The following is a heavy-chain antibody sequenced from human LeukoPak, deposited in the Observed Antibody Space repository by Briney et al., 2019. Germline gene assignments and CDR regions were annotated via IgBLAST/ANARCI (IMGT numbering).Heavy chain of an antibody. Sequence: SETLSLTCTVSGGSISSYYWSWIRQPPGKGLEWIGYMYYSGSPNYNPSLKSRVTISLDTSKNQFSLKLRSVTAADTAVYYCARGNYWFDPWGQGALVTVSS. D-gene: IGHD1-1*01. CDR2: MYYSGSP. CDR3: ARGNYWFDP. V-gene: IGHV4-59*01. J-gene: IGHJ5*02. CDR1: GGSISSYY.